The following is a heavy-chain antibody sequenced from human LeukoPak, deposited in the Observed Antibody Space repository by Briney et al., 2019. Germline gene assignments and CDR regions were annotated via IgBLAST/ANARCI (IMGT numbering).Heavy chain of an antibody. D-gene: IGHD6-19*01. CDR3: ARGYSSGWTNYFDY. V-gene: IGHV1-69*05. J-gene: IGHJ4*02. Sequence: ASVKVSCKASGGTFSSYAISWVRQAPGQRLEWMGGIIPIFGTANYAQKFQGRVTITTDESTSTAYMELSSLRSEDTAVYYCARGYSSGWTNYFDYWGQGTLVTVSS. CDR2: IIPIFGTA. CDR1: GGTFSSYA.